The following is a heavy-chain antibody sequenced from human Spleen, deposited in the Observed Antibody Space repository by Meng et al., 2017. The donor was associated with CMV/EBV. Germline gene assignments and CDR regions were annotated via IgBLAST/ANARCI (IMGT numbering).Heavy chain of an antibody. CDR3: VSGGDYQYVGGWYPYFDY. V-gene: IGHV4-38-2*02. Sequence: SETLSLTCIVSGYAISDGYSWGCVRQSPGKGLEWLGSFYRTGDTYDNPSLQSRIAFSVDAPKNRFSLRLAAVTSTDTALYFCVSGGDYQYVGGWYPYFDYWGQGRLVTVSS. CDR2: FYRTGDT. CDR1: GYAISDGYS. D-gene: IGHD6-19*01. J-gene: IGHJ4*02.